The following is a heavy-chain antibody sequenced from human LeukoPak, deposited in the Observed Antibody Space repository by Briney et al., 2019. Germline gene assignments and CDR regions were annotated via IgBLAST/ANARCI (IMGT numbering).Heavy chain of an antibody. CDR2: ISSSGSTI. CDR1: GFTFSSYE. CDR3: ARDSLYYYDSSGYQEGYYFDY. Sequence: GGSLRLSCAASGFTFSSYEMNWVRQAPGKGLEWVSYISSSGSTIYYADSVKGRFTISGDNAKNSLYLQMNSLRAEDTAVYYCARDSLYYYDSSGYQEGYYFDYWGQGTLVTVSS. D-gene: IGHD3-22*01. J-gene: IGHJ4*02. V-gene: IGHV3-48*03.